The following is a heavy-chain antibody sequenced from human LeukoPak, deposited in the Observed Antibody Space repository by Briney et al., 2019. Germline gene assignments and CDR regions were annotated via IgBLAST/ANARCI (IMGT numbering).Heavy chain of an antibody. CDR2: VSPSSGTI. D-gene: IGHD4-17*01. Sequence: PGGSLRLSCGASGFTFSGYAMNWVRQAPGKGLEWVSYVSPSSGTIFYTDSLKGRFTISRDNSKNTLYLQLSSLRADDTAVYHCAKERDGDYVRYTHYWGQGTLVTVSS. V-gene: IGHV3-48*01. J-gene: IGHJ4*02. CDR3: AKERDGDYVRYTHY. CDR1: GFTFSGYA.